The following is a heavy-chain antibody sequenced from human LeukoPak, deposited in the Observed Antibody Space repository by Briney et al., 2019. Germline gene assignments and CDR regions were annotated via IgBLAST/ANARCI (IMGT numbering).Heavy chain of an antibody. J-gene: IGHJ4*02. D-gene: IGHD5-24*01. CDR1: GYTFTSYY. Sequence: GASVKVSCTASGYTFTSYYMHWVRQAPGQGLEWMGIINPSGGSTSYAQKFQGRVTMTRDMSTNTVYMELSSLRSEDTAVYYCARGLEMATIRLYYFDYWGQGTLVTVSS. CDR2: INPSGGST. V-gene: IGHV1-46*01. CDR3: ARGLEMATIRLYYFDY.